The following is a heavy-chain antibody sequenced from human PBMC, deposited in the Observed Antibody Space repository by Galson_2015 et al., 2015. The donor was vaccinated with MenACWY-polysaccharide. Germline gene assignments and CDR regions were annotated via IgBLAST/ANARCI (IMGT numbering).Heavy chain of an antibody. D-gene: IGHD4-23*01. CDR2: IFPDNSDP. CDR1: GYIFNNYW. Sequence: QSGAEVKKPGESLKISCKASGYIFNNYWIGWVRQMPDEGLEWMGRIFPDNSDPRYSPSFQGQVTVSVDKSTSTAYLHLSGLKASDTGMYYCARLRGLGGQFYCDFWGQGSLVTVSS. CDR3: ARLRGLGGQFYCDF. J-gene: IGHJ4*02. V-gene: IGHV5-51*03.